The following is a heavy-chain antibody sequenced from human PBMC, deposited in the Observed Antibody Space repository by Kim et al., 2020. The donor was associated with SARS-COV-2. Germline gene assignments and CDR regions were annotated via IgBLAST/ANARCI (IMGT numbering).Heavy chain of an antibody. CDR3: AKGGVMLGWFDP. D-gene: IGHD3-16*01. Sequence: YFPDSVKGRFTLSTDNSKNTLYLQMNSLRAEDTAVYYCAKGGVMLGWFDPWGQGTLVTVSS. J-gene: IGHJ5*02. V-gene: IGHV3-23*05.